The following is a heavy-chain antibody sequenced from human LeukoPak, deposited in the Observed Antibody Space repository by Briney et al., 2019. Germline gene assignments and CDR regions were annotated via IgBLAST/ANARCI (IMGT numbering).Heavy chain of an antibody. CDR2: IYYSGST. CDR3: ARDSKDSSGYYSLFDY. D-gene: IGHD3-22*01. J-gene: IGHJ4*02. V-gene: IGHV4-59*01. Sequence: SETLSLTCTVSGGSISTYYWSWIRQPPGKGLEWVGYIYYSGSTNYNPSLKSRVTISVDTSKNQFSLKLSSVTAADTAVYYCARDSKDSSGYYSLFDYWGQGTLVTVSS. CDR1: GGSISTYY.